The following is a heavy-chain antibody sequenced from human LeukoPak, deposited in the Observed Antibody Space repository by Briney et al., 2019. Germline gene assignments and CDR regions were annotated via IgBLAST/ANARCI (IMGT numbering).Heavy chain of an antibody. CDR3: ARAVNYDFWSGPDTYYFDY. Sequence: GGSLRLSCAASGFTFSSYWMSWVRQAPGKGLEWVADIKQDGSEKYYVDSVKGRFTISRDNAKNSLYLQMNSLRAEDTAVYYCARAVNYDFWSGPDTYYFDYWGQGTLVTVSS. CDR2: IKQDGSEK. D-gene: IGHD3-3*01. CDR1: GFTFSSYW. V-gene: IGHV3-7*04. J-gene: IGHJ4*02.